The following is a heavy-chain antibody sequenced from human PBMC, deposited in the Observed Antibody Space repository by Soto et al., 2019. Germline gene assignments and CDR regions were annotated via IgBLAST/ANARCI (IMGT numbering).Heavy chain of an antibody. Sequence: ASVKVSCKASGYTFTSYDINWARQATGQGLEWMGWMNPNSGNTGYAQKFQGRVTMTRNTSISTAYMELSSLRSEDTAVYYCARGKEQWLVREGNFDYWGQGTLVTVSS. CDR1: GYTFTSYD. CDR2: MNPNSGNT. CDR3: ARGKEQWLVREGNFDY. J-gene: IGHJ4*02. V-gene: IGHV1-8*01. D-gene: IGHD6-19*01.